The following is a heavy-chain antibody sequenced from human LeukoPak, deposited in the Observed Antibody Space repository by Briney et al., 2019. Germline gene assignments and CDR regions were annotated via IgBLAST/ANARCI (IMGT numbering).Heavy chain of an antibody. CDR3: ASSDSSGSFDAFDI. V-gene: IGHV1-69*13. CDR1: GGTFSSYA. D-gene: IGHD3-22*01. Sequence: SVKVSCKASGGTFSSYAISWVRQAPGQGLEWMGGIIPIFGTANYAQKFQGRVTITADESTSTAYMELSSLRSEDTAVYYCASSDSSGSFDAFDIWGQGTMVTVSS. J-gene: IGHJ3*02. CDR2: IIPIFGTA.